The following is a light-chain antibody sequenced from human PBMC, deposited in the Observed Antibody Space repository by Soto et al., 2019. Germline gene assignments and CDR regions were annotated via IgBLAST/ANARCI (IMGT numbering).Light chain of an antibody. Sequence: QSVLTQPASVSGSPGQSITISCTGTGTDVGSHKLVSWYQQHPGKAPKLMVYEGTKRPSGVSDRFSGSKSYNTASLTIFGLQAEDEGDYFCCSSSRSSPFYVFVTGTKVTVL. J-gene: IGLJ1*01. CDR2: EGT. CDR1: GTDVGSHKL. CDR3: CSSSRSSPFYV. V-gene: IGLV2-23*01.